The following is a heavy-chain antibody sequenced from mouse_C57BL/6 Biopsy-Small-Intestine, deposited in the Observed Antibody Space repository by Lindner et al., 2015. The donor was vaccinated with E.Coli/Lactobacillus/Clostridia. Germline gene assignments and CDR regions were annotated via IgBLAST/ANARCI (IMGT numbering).Heavy chain of an antibody. J-gene: IGHJ2*01. D-gene: IGHD1-1*01. V-gene: IGHV1-54*01. CDR2: ITPGSGGT. CDR3: ARSTTGDYFDY. Sequence: VQLQESGAELVRPGTSVKVSCRASGYAFTNYLIEWIKKRPGQGLEWIGVITPGSGGTTYNEKFKDKATLTADKSSSTAYMQLSSLTSEDSAVYFCARSTTGDYFDYWGQGTTLIVSS. CDR1: GYAFTNYL.